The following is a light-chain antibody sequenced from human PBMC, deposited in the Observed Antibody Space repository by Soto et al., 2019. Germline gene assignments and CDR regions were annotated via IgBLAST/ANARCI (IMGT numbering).Light chain of an antibody. J-gene: IGKJ3*01. Sequence: EIVLTQSPATLSLSPGERATLSCRASQSVSSYCAWYQQKPGQAPRLLIYDASNRATGIPARFSGSGSETAFTITIGSLVPEDVAVYYCQPRSNWPPIFTFGHGTNVDIK. CDR2: DAS. CDR3: QPRSNWPPIFT. CDR1: QSVSSY. V-gene: IGKV3-11*01.